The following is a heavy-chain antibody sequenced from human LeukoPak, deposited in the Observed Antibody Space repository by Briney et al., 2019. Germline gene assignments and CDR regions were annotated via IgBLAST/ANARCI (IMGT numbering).Heavy chain of an antibody. CDR2: IYYSGST. Sequence: SETLSLTCTVSGGSINSYYWSWMRQPPGKGLEWIGDIYYSGSTNYNPSLKSRVTISVDTSKNQFSLKLSSVTAADTALYYCVRANYFDYWGQGTLVTVSS. CDR1: GGSINSYY. V-gene: IGHV4-59*01. CDR3: VRANYFDY. J-gene: IGHJ4*02.